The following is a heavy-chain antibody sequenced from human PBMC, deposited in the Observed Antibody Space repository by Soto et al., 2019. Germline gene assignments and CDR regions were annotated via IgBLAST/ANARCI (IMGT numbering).Heavy chain of an antibody. CDR1: GFTFSTYA. D-gene: IGHD1-26*01. CDR3: ARRGSGSYSAS. Sequence: EVQLLESGGGLVQPGGSLRLSCAASGFTFSTYAMRWVRQAPGKGLEWVSAISGRGDSTYYADSVKGRFTISRDNSKNTLYLQMNSLRAEDTAVYYCARRGSGSYSASWGQGTLVTVSS. J-gene: IGHJ5*02. V-gene: IGHV3-23*01. CDR2: ISGRGDST.